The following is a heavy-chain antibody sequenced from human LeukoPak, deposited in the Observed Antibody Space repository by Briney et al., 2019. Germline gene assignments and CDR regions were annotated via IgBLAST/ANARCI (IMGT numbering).Heavy chain of an antibody. CDR3: ARVSPRRQLLLSV. CDR2: IYYSGST. CDR1: GGSVGSYY. Sequence: SETLSLTCTDSGGSVGSYYWSWIRQPPGKGLEWIGYIYYSGSTNYNPSLKSRVTMSVDTSKNQFSLKLTSVTAADTAVYYCARVSPRRQLLLSVWGQGTLATVSS. D-gene: IGHD2-2*01. J-gene: IGHJ4*02. V-gene: IGHV4-59*02.